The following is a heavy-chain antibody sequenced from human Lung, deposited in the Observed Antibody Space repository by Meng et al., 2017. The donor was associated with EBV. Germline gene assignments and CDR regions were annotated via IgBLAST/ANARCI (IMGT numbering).Heavy chain of an antibody. J-gene: IGHJ4*02. V-gene: IGHV4-39*07. CDR3: ARARRGGHYFDY. CDR2: IYSSGST. D-gene: IGHD4-23*01. Sequence: QLPQWGQGFGQPSAAQSLSRTVSGGFITSSIYYCGRIRQPPGKGLECIGGIYSSGSTYYNPSLKSLVTLSVDTSKNQFSLKLSSVTAADTAVYYCARARRGGHYFDYWGQGTLVTVSS. CDR1: GGFITSSIYY.